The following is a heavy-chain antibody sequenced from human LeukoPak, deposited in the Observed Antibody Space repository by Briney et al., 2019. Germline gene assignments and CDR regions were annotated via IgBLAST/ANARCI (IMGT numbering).Heavy chain of an antibody. CDR3: ARVLKGRAPFDY. CDR1: GYSFSSGYY. J-gene: IGHJ4*02. CDR2: IYHSGST. V-gene: IGHV4-38-2*02. Sequence: AETLSLTCTVSGYSFSSGYYWGWIRQPPGKGLEWIGSIYHSGSTYYNPSLKSRVTISADTSKNQFSLKLSSVTAADTAVYYCARVLKGRAPFDYWGQGTLVTVSS.